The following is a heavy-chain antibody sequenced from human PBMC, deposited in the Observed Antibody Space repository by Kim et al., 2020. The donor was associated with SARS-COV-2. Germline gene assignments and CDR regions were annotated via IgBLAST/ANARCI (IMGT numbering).Heavy chain of an antibody. V-gene: IGHV3-30*18. Sequence: GGSLRLSCAASGFNFSSYGMHWVRQAPGKGLEWVAVVSYDESNKYYADSVKGRFTISRDNSKNTLFLQMNSLRPEDTAVYYCAKRIGRDGSGSYYSDYYYYGMDVWGQGTTVTVSS. CDR2: VSYDESNK. CDR3: AKRIGRDGSGSYYSDYYYYGMDV. D-gene: IGHD3-10*01. J-gene: IGHJ6*02. CDR1: GFNFSSYG.